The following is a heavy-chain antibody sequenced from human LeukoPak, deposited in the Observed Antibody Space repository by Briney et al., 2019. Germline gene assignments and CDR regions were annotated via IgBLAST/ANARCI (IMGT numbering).Heavy chain of an antibody. J-gene: IGHJ4*02. D-gene: IGHD3-10*01. V-gene: IGHV3-20*04. CDR2: INWNGGST. CDR3: GRGSSYYYGSGSYDFDY. CDR1: GFTFDDYG. Sequence: GGSLRLSCAASGFTFDDYGMSWVRHAPGKGLEWVSGINWNGGSTGYADSVKGRFTISRDNAKNSLYLLMNSLRAEDAALYYCGRGSSYYYGSGSYDFDYWGQGTLVTVSS.